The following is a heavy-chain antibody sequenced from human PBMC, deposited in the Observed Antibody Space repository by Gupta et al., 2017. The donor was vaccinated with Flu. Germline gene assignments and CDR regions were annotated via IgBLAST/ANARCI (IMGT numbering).Heavy chain of an antibody. CDR1: GGSIGSSNW. V-gene: IGHV4-4*02. CDR3: ARGSNYYDVSGYYFFDY. Sequence: QVQLQESGPGLVKPSGTLSLTCAVSGGSIGSSNWWSWVRQPPGKGLEWIGEIYQSGDTNYNPSLKSRVTISVEKSKNQFSLKLSSVTAADTAFYYCARGSNYYDVSGYYFFDYWGQGTPVTVSS. J-gene: IGHJ4*02. D-gene: IGHD3-22*01. CDR2: IYQSGDT.